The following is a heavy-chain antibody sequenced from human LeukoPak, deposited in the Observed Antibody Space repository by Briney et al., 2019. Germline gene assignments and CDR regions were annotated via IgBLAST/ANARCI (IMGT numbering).Heavy chain of an antibody. D-gene: IGHD5-12*01. Sequence: GGSLRLSCAASGFTFSSYSMNWVRQAPGKGLEWVSSISSSSSYIYYADSVKGRFTISRDNAKNSLYLQMNSLRAEDTAVYYCAKPGGYSGLRVDFDYWGQGTLVTVSS. CDR3: AKPGGYSGLRVDFDY. V-gene: IGHV3-21*04. CDR1: GFTFSSYS. J-gene: IGHJ4*02. CDR2: ISSSSSYI.